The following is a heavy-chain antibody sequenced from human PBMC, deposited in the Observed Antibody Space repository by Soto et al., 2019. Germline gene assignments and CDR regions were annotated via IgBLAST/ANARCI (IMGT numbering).Heavy chain of an antibody. CDR3: ARDSRAYYDFWSGYYGDYYYYGMDV. D-gene: IGHD3-3*01. CDR2: IIPIFGTA. CDR1: GGTFSSYA. J-gene: IGHJ6*02. Sequence: SVKVSCKASGGTFSSYAISCVRQAPGQGLEWMGGIIPIFGTANYAQKFQGRVTITADESTSTAYMELSSLRSEDTAVYYCARDSRAYYDFWSGYYGDYYYYGMDVWGQGTTVTVSS. V-gene: IGHV1-69*13.